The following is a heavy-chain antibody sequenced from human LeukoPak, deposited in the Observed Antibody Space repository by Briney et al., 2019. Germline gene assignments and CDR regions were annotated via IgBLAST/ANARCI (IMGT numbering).Heavy chain of an antibody. Sequence: GGSLRLSCAASGFTVSSNYMSWVRQAPGKGLEWVSVIYSGGSTYYADSVKGRFTISRDNSKNTLYLQMNSLRAEDTAVYYCARDWGSWAFDIWGKGTMVPVSS. D-gene: IGHD6-13*01. J-gene: IGHJ3*02. CDR3: ARDWGSWAFDI. CDR2: IYSGGST. V-gene: IGHV3-66*01. CDR1: GFTVSSNY.